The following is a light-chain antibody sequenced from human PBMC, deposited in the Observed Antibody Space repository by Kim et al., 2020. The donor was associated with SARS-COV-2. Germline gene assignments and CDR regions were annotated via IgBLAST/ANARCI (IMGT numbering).Light chain of an antibody. J-gene: IGKJ2*01. CDR1: QSVSRSY. V-gene: IGKV3-20*01. CDR2: GAS. Sequence: EIVLTQSPGTLSLSPGERAALSCRASQSVSRSYLAWYQQRPGQAPRLLIYGASTRATGIPDRFSGSGSGTDFTLTINRLEPEDFAVYYCQQYDSSPPYTFGQGTKLEI. CDR3: QQYDSSPPYT.